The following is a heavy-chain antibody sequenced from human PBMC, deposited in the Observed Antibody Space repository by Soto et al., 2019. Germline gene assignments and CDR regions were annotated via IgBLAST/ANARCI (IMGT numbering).Heavy chain of an antibody. D-gene: IGHD1-1*01. Sequence: RASVKVSCKASGGTFSSYAISWVRQAPGQGLEWMGGIIPIFGTANYAQKFQGRVTITADESTSTAYMELSSLRSEDTAVYYCARGAAPTIYYFDYWGQGTLVTVSS. J-gene: IGHJ4*02. CDR3: ARGAAPTIYYFDY. CDR2: IIPIFGTA. V-gene: IGHV1-69*13. CDR1: GGTFSSYA.